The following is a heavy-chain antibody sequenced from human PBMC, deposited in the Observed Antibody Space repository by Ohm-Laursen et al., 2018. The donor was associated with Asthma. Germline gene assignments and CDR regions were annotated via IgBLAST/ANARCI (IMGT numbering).Heavy chain of an antibody. J-gene: IGHJ4*02. CDR1: GFTFSDYY. Sequence: SLRLSCSASGFTFSDYYMSWIRQAPGKGLEWVLYISSSSSYTNYADSVKGRFTISRDNAKNSLYLQMNSLRAEDTAVYYCASFDYGDLIDFWGQGTLVTVSS. CDR2: ISSSSSYT. V-gene: IGHV3-11*06. CDR3: ASFDYGDLIDF. D-gene: IGHD4-17*01.